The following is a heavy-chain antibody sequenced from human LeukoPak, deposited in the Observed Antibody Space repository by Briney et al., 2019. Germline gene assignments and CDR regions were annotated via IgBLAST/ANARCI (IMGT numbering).Heavy chain of an antibody. CDR3: AKDLGYGDYYYYYGIDV. CDR1: GFTFSSYG. D-gene: IGHD4-17*01. J-gene: IGHJ6*04. CDR2: ISYDGSNK. Sequence: GGSLRLSCAASGFTFSSYGMHWVRQAPGKGLEWVAVISYDGSNKYYADSVKGRFTISRDNSENTLYLQMNSLRAEDTAVYYCAKDLGYGDYYYYYGIDVWGKGTTVTVSS. V-gene: IGHV3-30*18.